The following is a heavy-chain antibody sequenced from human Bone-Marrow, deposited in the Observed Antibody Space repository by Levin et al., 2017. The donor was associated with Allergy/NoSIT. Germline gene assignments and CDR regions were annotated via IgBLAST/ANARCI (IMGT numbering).Heavy chain of an antibody. J-gene: IGHJ4*02. Sequence: GESLKISCEASGFTFSSYWMTWVRQAPGKGLEWVANINQDGSERYYVDSVKGRFTISRDNTQNSLYLQMDNLRTGDRAVYYCARGWATIDDWGQGTLVYVSP. CDR1: GFTFSSYW. CDR2: INQDGSER. CDR3: ARGWATIDD. V-gene: IGHV3-7*04. D-gene: IGHD5-12*01.